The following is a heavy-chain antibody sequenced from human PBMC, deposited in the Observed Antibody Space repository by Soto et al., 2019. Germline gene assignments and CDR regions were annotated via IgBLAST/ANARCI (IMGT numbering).Heavy chain of an antibody. CDR2: INHSGST. V-gene: IGHV4-34*01. CDR1: GGSFSGYY. J-gene: IGHJ6*03. D-gene: IGHD3-3*01. Sequence: QVQLQQWGAGLLKPSETLSLTCAVYGGSFSGYYWSWIRQPPGKGLEWIGEINHSGSTNYNPSLKGRVTRSVDTYKNQFSLQLSSVTAADTAVYYCARPDYDFWSGYYIEPYYMDVWGKGTTVTVSS. CDR3: ARPDYDFWSGYYIEPYYMDV.